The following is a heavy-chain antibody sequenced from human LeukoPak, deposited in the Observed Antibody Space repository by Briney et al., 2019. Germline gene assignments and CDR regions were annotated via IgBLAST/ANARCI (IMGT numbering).Heavy chain of an antibody. D-gene: IGHD6-19*01. CDR3: ARGVPYSSGHGDFDY. CDR1: GASVSTHY. J-gene: IGHJ4*02. V-gene: IGHV4-59*05. CDR2: VYYSGGT. Sequence: PSETLSLTCTVSGASVSTHYWTWVRQPPGKGLEWIGSVYYSGGTYSTPSLKSRVTISVDTSNNQFSLKLSSVTAADTAVYYCARGVPYSSGHGDFDYWGRGTLVTVSS.